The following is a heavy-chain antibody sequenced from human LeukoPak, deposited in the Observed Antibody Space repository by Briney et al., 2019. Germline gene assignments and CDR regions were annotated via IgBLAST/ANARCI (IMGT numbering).Heavy chain of an antibody. V-gene: IGHV1-2*02. CDR3: ARDLWRSSTVGGTGY. CDR1: GYTFTGYY. D-gene: IGHD6-19*01. Sequence: ASVKVSCKASGYTFTGYYMHWVRQAPGQGLEWMGWINPNSGGTNYAQKFQGRVAMTRDTSISTAYMELSRLRSDDTAVYYCARDLWRSSTVGGTGYWGQGTLVTVSS. J-gene: IGHJ4*02. CDR2: INPNSGGT.